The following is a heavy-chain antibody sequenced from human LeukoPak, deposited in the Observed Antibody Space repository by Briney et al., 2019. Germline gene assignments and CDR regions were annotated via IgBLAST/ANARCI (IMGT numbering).Heavy chain of an antibody. Sequence: GESLKISCKGSGYSFTSYWIGWVRQMPGKGLEWMGIIYPGDSDTKYSPSFQGQVTISADKSISTAYLQWSSLKASDTAMYYCAIIYNSGSIYFDNWGQGTLVTVSS. CDR2: IYPGDSDT. D-gene: IGHD3-10*01. CDR1: GYSFTSYW. CDR3: AIIYNSGSIYFDN. V-gene: IGHV5-51*01. J-gene: IGHJ4*02.